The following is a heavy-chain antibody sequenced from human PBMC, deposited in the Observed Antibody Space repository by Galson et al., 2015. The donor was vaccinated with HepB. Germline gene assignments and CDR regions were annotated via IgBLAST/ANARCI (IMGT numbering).Heavy chain of an antibody. V-gene: IGHV3-30*04. CDR1: GFTFSIYA. Sequence: SLRLSCAASGFTFSIYAMHWVRQAPGKGLEWVAVISYDGSNKYYADSVKGRFTISRDNSKNTLYLQMNSLRAEDTAVYYCARGPLGYLYYNWFDPWGQGTLVTVSS. J-gene: IGHJ5*02. CDR2: ISYDGSNK. D-gene: IGHD1-1*01. CDR3: ARGPLGYLYYNWFDP.